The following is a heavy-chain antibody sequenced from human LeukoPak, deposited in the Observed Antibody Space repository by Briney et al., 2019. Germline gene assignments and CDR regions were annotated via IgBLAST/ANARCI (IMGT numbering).Heavy chain of an antibody. CDR1: GFTFSSYA. CDR2: VSGSGGST. J-gene: IGHJ4*02. CDR3: AKNYYDSSGYYYHFDY. D-gene: IGHD3-22*01. Sequence: GGSLRLSCAASGFTFSSYAMSWVRQAPGKGLEWVSAVSGSGGSTYYADSVKGRFTISRDNSKNTLYLQMNSLRAEDTAVYYCAKNYYDSSGYYYHFDYWGQGTLVTVSS. V-gene: IGHV3-23*01.